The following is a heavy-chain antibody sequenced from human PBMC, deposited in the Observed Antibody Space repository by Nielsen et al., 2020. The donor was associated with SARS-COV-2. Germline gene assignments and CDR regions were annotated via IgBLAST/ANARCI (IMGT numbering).Heavy chain of an antibody. CDR2: ISGSGSSI. J-gene: IGHJ6*02. Sequence: WNRQPPGKGLEWVSAISGSGSSIYYADSVKGRFTISRDNSKNMFYLQMNSLRAEDTAVYYCAKETRPRYCSSTSCYTKYYYAMDVWGQGTTVTVSS. D-gene: IGHD2-2*02. CDR3: AKETRPRYCSSTSCYTKYYYAMDV. V-gene: IGHV3-23*01.